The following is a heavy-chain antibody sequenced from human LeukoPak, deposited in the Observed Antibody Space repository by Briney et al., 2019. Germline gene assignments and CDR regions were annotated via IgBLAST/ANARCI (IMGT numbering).Heavy chain of an antibody. CDR2: TSSSGAST. CDR3: AKKIGGIYAFDM. D-gene: IGHD1-26*01. J-gene: IGHJ3*02. CDR1: GFTFSLYA. V-gene: IGHV3-23*01. Sequence: GGSLRLSCAASGFTFSLYAMSWVRQAPGKGLECVSVTSSSGASTYYADSVKGRFTISRDNSKNTLFVQMDSLRAEDTAVYYCAKKIGGIYAFDMWGRGTMVTVSS.